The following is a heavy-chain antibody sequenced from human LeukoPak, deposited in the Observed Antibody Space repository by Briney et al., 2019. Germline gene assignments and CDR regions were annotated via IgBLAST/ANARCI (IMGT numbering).Heavy chain of an antibody. CDR2: IRYDGSNK. CDR1: GFTFSSYG. V-gene: IGHV3-30*02. Sequence: GGSLRLSCAASGFTFSSYGMHWVRQAPGKGLEWVAFIRYDGSNKYYADSVKGRFTISRDNAKDSLYLQMNSLRAEDTAVYYCASWPGGWYGEDSWGQGTLVTVSS. J-gene: IGHJ4*02. D-gene: IGHD6-19*01. CDR3: ASWPGGWYGEDS.